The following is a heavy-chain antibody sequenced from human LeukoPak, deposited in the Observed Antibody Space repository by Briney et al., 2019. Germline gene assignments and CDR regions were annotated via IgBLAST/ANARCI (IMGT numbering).Heavy chain of an antibody. Sequence: SETLSLTCTVSTDSISSGSYYWSWIRQPAGKGLEWIGHVYSSGSANYNPSLRSRVTVSVDTSKNQFSLNLTSVTAADTAMYYCARSNWNRGYFHMDVWGKGTTVTVSS. D-gene: IGHD1/OR15-1a*01. CDR3: ARSNWNRGYFHMDV. V-gene: IGHV4-61*09. CDR2: VYSSGSA. CDR1: TDSISSGSYY. J-gene: IGHJ6*03.